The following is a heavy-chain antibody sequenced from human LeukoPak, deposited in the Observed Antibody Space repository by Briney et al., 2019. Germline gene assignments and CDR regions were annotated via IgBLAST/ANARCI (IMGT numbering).Heavy chain of an antibody. D-gene: IGHD2-21*02. Sequence: PGGSLRLSCAASGFTFSNYWMSWVRQAPGKGLEWVANIKQDGVEKNYVDSVEGRFTISRDNAENSLYLQMSSLRADDTAVYYCARERVTSRRSCFDSWGQGTLVTVSS. J-gene: IGHJ4*02. CDR3: ARERVTSRRSCFDS. CDR2: IKQDGVEK. CDR1: GFTFSNYW. V-gene: IGHV3-7*05.